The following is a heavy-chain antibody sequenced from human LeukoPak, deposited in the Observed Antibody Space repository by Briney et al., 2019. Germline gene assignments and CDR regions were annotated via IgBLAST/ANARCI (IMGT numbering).Heavy chain of an antibody. CDR2: INDDGSQK. D-gene: IGHD2-15*01. J-gene: IGHJ4*02. CDR3: ARRNAGTWWSFDS. Sequence: GGSLRLSCEASRFTFRSYWMSWVRQAPGKGLEWVANINDDGSQKNYIDSVRGRFTISRDNAKASLFLQMNSLSSEDTAVYYCARRNAGTWWSFDSWGQGTLVTVSS. CDR1: RFTFRSYW. V-gene: IGHV3-7*01.